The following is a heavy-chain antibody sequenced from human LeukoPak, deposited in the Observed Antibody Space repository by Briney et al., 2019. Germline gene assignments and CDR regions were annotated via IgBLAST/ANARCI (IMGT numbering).Heavy chain of an antibody. CDR2: INAGNGNT. V-gene: IGHV1-3*01. J-gene: IGHJ6*04. Sequence: ASVTVSCKASGYTFTSYAMHWVRLAPGQRLEWMGWINAGNGNTKYSQKFQGRVTITRDTSASTAYMELSSLRSEDTAVYYCARGTYYYGMDVWGKGTTVTVSS. CDR3: ARGTYYYGMDV. CDR1: GYTFTSYA.